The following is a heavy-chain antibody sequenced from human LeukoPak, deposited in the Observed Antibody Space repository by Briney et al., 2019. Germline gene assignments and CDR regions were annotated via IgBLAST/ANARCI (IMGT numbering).Heavy chain of an antibody. J-gene: IGHJ4*02. V-gene: IGHV3-21*01. CDR2: ISSISNYI. CDR1: GFTFNYYS. Sequence: PGGSLRLSCAASGFTFNYYSMNWVRQAPGKGLEWVSSISSISNYIYYADSVKGRFTISRDNVKKSLYLQMNSLRAEDTAVYYCARDSAAPISITMVRGRWYFDYWGQGTLVTVSS. D-gene: IGHD3-10*01. CDR3: ARDSAAPISITMVRGRWYFDY.